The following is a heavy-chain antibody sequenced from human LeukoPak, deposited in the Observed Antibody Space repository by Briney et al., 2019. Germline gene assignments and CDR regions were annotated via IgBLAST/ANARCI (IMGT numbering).Heavy chain of an antibody. D-gene: IGHD5-18*01. J-gene: IGHJ4*02. V-gene: IGHV3-23*01. CDR2: ISASGATT. CDR3: AKDQGFSYYYLDY. Sequence: GGSLRLSCVASGFTYKSHAMSWVRQAPGKGLEWVSGISASGATTYYTDSVRGRFTISRDNSKNTVYLQMSSLSAEDTAIYYCAKDQGFSYYYLDYWGQGILVTVSS. CDR1: GFTYKSHA.